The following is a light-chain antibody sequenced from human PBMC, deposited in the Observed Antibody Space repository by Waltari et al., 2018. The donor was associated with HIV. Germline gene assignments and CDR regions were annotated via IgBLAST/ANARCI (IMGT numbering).Light chain of an antibody. Sequence: QSALTQPPSASGSPGQSVTLSCTGTNSDIGTYDYVSWYQQHPGKAPKLVIYEVTKRTSGVSDLFSGAKSGNTASLTVSVLQAEDEADYYCSSFANRDGYYVLFGGGTRLTVL. J-gene: IGLJ2*01. CDR2: EVT. V-gene: IGLV2-8*01. CDR1: NSDIGTYDY. CDR3: SSFANRDGYYVL.